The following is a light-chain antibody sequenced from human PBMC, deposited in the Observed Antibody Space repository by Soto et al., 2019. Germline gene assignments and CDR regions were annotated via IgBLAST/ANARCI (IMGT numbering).Light chain of an antibody. Sequence: EIVLTQSPGTLSLSPGERANLSCRASQSVSSYLAWYQQKPGQAPRLLIYDASNRATGIPARFSGSGSGTDFTLTISSLEPEDFAVYYCQQRSNWLITFGQGTRLEIK. V-gene: IGKV3-11*01. CDR1: QSVSSY. CDR3: QQRSNWLIT. J-gene: IGKJ5*01. CDR2: DAS.